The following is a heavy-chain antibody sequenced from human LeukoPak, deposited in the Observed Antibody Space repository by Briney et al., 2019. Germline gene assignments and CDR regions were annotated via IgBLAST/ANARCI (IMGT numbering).Heavy chain of an antibody. CDR1: GFTFSTHW. J-gene: IGHJ4*02. V-gene: IGHV3-69-1*01. CDR2: ISSSSYI. CDR3: ARDLKSGSYGGW. D-gene: IGHD1-26*01. Sequence: GGSLRLSCAASGFTFSTHWMTWVRQAPGKGLEWVSSISSSSYIYYADSVKGRFTISRDNAKNSLYLQMNSLRAEDTAVYYCARDLKSGSYGGWWGQGTLVTVSS.